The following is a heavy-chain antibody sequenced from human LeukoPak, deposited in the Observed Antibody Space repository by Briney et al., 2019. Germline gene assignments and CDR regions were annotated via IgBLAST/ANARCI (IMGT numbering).Heavy chain of an antibody. J-gene: IGHJ4*02. D-gene: IGHD5-18*01. CDR1: GGSFSGYY. CDR2: INHSGST. CDR3: ARVRVGYSYGPDY. V-gene: IGHV4-34*01. Sequence: SETLSLTCAVYGGSFSGYYWGWIRQPPGKGLEWIGEINHSGSTNYNPSLKSRVTISVDTSKNQFSLKLSSVTAADTAVYYCARVRVGYSYGPDYWGQGTLVTVSS.